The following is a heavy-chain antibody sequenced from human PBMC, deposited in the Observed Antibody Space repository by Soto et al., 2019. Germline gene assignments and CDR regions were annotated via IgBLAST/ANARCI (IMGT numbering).Heavy chain of an antibody. CDR2: VSQDGSRK. CDR3: ASVADY. V-gene: IGHV3-30*19. J-gene: IGHJ4*02. Sequence: QVHLVESGGGVVQPGRSLRLSCAVSGFTLTTYGMQWVLQAPGKGLEWLAFVSQDGSRKYYADSVKGRFTITSDYSKNTLFLQMNSLRVEDTALYFCASVADYWGQGTLVPVSS. CDR1: GFTLTTYG.